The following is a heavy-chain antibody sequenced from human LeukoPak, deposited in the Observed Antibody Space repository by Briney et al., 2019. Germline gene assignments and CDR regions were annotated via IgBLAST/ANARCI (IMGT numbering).Heavy chain of an antibody. Sequence: PGGSLRLSCAASGFTFSSYAVHWVRQAPGKGLEWVAVISSDGNKKYYAASVKGRFTISRDNSKNTLYLQMNSLRPEDTAVYYCARIGAGSSRDYWGQGTLVTVSS. CDR3: ARIGAGSSRDY. D-gene: IGHD6-13*01. CDR2: ISSDGNKK. V-gene: IGHV3-30-3*01. J-gene: IGHJ4*02. CDR1: GFTFSSYA.